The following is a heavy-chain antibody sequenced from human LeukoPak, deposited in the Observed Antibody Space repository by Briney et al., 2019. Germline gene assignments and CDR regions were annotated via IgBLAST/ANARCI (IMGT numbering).Heavy chain of an antibody. D-gene: IGHD3-3*01. J-gene: IGHJ3*02. V-gene: IGHV3-15*01. CDR2: IKSKTDGGTT. CDR3: AKDRLRFLEWPLRADAFDI. CDR1: GFTFSNAW. Sequence: GGSLRLSCAASGFTFSNAWMSWVRQAPGKGLEWVGRIKSKTDGGTTDYAAPVKGRFTISRDDSKNTLYLQMNSLRAEDTAVYYCAKDRLRFLEWPLRADAFDIWGQGTMVTVSS.